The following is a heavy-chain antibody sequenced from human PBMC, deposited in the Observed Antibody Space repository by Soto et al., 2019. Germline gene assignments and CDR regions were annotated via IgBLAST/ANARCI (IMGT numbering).Heavy chain of an antibody. D-gene: IGHD5-12*01. CDR2: IYYSGST. CDR3: ARDRXDGYNWGDYYYYYGMDV. J-gene: IGHJ6*02. V-gene: IGHV4-59*01. Sequence: PSETLSLTCTVSGGSISSYYWSWIRQPPGKGLEWIGYIYYSGSTNYNPSLKSRVTISVDTSKNQFSLKLSSVTAADTAVYYCARDRXDGYNWGDYYYYYGMDVWGQGTTVTVSS. CDR1: GGSISSYY.